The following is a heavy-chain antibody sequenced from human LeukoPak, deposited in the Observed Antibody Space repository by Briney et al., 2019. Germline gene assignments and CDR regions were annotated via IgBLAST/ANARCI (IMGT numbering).Heavy chain of an antibody. D-gene: IGHD7-27*01. CDR1: GFTFSDYH. CDR3: ARLGQFDY. Sequence: GGSLRLSCAASGFTFSDYHMSWIRQAPGKGLEWISYIGPSGSPMYYADSVKGRFTISRDNAKNSLYLQMNSLRVEDTAVYYCARLGQFDYWGQGTLVTVSS. CDR2: IGPSGSPM. V-gene: IGHV3-11*01. J-gene: IGHJ4*02.